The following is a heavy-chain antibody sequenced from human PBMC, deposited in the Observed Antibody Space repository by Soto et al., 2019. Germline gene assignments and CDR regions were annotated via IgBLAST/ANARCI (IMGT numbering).Heavy chain of an antibody. CDR3: AREYFSGSYYFDY. Sequence: SETLSLTCTVSGGSISSYYWSWIRQPPGKGLEWIGYIYYSGSTNYNPSLKSRVTISVDTSKNQFSLKLSSVTAADTAVYYCAREYFSGSYYFDYWGQGTLVTVSS. V-gene: IGHV4-59*01. D-gene: IGHD1-26*01. J-gene: IGHJ4*02. CDR1: GGSISSYY. CDR2: IYYSGST.